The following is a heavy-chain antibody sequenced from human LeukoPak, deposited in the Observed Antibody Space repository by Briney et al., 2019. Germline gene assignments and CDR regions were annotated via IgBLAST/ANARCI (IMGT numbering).Heavy chain of an antibody. CDR2: ISYDGSNK. CDR3: ARDPRGEDSSGIFDY. J-gene: IGHJ4*02. V-gene: IGHV3-30-3*01. Sequence: QPGRSLRLSCAASGFTFSSYAMHWVRQAPGKGLEWVAVISYDGSNKYYADSVKGRFTISRDNSKNTLYLQMNSLRAEDTAVYYCARDPRGEDSSGIFDYWGQGTLVTVSS. D-gene: IGHD3-22*01. CDR1: GFTFSSYA.